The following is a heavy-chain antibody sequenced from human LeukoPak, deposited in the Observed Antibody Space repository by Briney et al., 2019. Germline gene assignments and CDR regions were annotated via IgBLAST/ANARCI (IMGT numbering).Heavy chain of an antibody. Sequence: GGSLRLSCAASGFTFSSYAMNWVRQAPGKGLEWVSAISGSGGTTYYADSVKGRFTISRDNAKNSLYLQMNSLRAEDTAVYYCARDEMATSYPYYYYGMDVWGQGTTVTVSS. CDR1: GFTFSSYA. J-gene: IGHJ6*02. CDR2: ISGSGGTT. D-gene: IGHD5-24*01. CDR3: ARDEMATSYPYYYYGMDV. V-gene: IGHV3-23*01.